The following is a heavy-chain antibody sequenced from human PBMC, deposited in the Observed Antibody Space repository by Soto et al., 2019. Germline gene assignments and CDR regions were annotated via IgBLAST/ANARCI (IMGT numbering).Heavy chain of an antibody. D-gene: IGHD6-13*01. Sequence: SETLSLTCTVSGDSISSSGYYWGWIRQPPGKGLEWIATIHSSGSTSYNPSLKSRVTISVDTSKKQFSLKLNSVTATDTAVYYCAETAAPGSGWFGPWGQGTLVTVSS. CDR3: AETAAPGSGWFGP. CDR2: IHSSGST. V-gene: IGHV4-39*01. CDR1: GDSISSSGYY. J-gene: IGHJ5*02.